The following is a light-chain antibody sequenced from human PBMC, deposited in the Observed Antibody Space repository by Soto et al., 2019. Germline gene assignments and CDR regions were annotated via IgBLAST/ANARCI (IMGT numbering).Light chain of an antibody. J-gene: IGKJ1*01. Sequence: EIVLTQSPGTLSLSPGERATLSCRASQSVSSSYLAWYQQKPGQAPRLLIYGASSRATDIPDRFSGSGSGTDFTLTINRLEPEDLAVYYGHQYGSSSWTVGQGTKL. CDR1: QSVSSSY. V-gene: IGKV3-20*01. CDR2: GAS. CDR3: HQYGSSSWT.